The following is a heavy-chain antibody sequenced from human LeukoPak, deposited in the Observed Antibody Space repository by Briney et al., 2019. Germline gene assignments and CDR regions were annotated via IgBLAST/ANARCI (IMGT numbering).Heavy chain of an antibody. CDR1: GFTFSYYS. CDR2: ISSSSSTM. Sequence: GGSLRLSCAASGFTFSYYSMNWVRQAPGKGLEWVSYISSSSSTMSYADSVRGRFTISRDNAKNSLYLQMNSLRAEDTAVYYCARGGTSGYSSSLHFWAGNYYFDYWGQGTLVTVSS. CDR3: ARGGTSGYSSSLHFWAGNYYFDY. D-gene: IGHD6-13*01. J-gene: IGHJ4*02. V-gene: IGHV3-48*01.